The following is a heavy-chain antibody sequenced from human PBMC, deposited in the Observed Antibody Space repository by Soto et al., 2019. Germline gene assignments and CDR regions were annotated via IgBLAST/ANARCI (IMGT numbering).Heavy chain of an antibody. D-gene: IGHD2-21*02. CDR3: ARAPILVSVTLPENYFDS. V-gene: IGHV1-69*01. J-gene: IGHJ4*02. CDR1: GGTFSNSG. Sequence: QLHLVQSGAEVKKPGSSLKVSCKASGGTFSNSGISWVRQAPGQGLEWMGGIIPIFDTTNYAQKLQGRITIIADESTNTVYMALSNLRSADTGVYYCARAPILVSVTLPENYFDSLGQGTLVTVSS. CDR2: IIPIFDTT.